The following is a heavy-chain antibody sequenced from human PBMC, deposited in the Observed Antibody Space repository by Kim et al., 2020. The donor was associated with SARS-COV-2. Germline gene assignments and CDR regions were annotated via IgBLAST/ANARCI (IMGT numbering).Heavy chain of an antibody. CDR3: AKARGGRLSQYPFDH. Sequence: AVSVKGRFSIFRDNSKNMVHLQMNSLSADDTAIYYCAKARGGRLSQYPFDHWGQGTLVTVSS. V-gene: IGHV3-23*01. J-gene: IGHJ4*02. D-gene: IGHD3-10*01.